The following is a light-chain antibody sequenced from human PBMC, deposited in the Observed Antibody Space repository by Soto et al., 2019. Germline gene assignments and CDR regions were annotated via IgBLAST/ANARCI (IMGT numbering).Light chain of an antibody. CDR1: SSDVGSYIF. CDR2: TVS. J-gene: IGLJ1*01. Sequence: QSVLAQPASVSGSPGQSITISCTGTSSDVGSYIFVSWHQQHPGKAPKLIIYTVSSRPSGVSYRFSGSKSGNTASLTISGLQAEDEADYYCSSYTTYSSYVFGPGTKVTVL. CDR3: SSYTTYSSYV. V-gene: IGLV2-14*03.